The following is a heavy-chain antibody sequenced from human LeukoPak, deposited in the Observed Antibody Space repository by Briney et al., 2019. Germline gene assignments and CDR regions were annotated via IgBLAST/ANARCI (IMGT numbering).Heavy chain of an antibody. CDR1: GFTFTTYW. V-gene: IGHV3-23*01. CDR2: MSGSDTST. J-gene: IGHJ4*02. Sequence: GGSLRLSCAASGFTFTTYWMSWVRQAPGKGLEWVSVMSGSDTSTYYADSVKGRFTISRDNSKNTLYLQMNSLRAEDTAVYYCAKHLWRDLLWFGEGYYFGYWGQGTLVTVSS. D-gene: IGHD3-10*01. CDR3: AKHLWRDLLWFGEGYYFGY.